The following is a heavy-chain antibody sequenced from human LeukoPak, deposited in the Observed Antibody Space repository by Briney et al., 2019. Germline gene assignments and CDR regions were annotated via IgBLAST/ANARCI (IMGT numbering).Heavy chain of an antibody. J-gene: IGHJ6*03. V-gene: IGHV4-4*07. CDR3: AREPGNYDFWSGYYSHYYYYMDV. Sequence: SETLSLTCTVSVRSFSSYYWSCIRQPAGKGLEWICRIYTSGSTNYNPSLKSRVTMSVDTSKNQFSLKLSSVTAADTAVYYCAREPGNYDFWSGYYSHYYYYMDVWGKGTTVTVSS. CDR2: IYTSGST. CDR1: VRSFSSYY. D-gene: IGHD3-3*01.